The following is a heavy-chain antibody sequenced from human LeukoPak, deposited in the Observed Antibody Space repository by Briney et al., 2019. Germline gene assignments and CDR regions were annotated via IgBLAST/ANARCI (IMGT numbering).Heavy chain of an antibody. Sequence: SQTLSLTCAISGDSVSSNSAAWNWIRQSPSRGLEWLGRTYYRSKLYNDYAVSVKSRITINPDTSKNPFSLLLNSVTPEDTAVYYCARAVGRSYLEIYYFDYWGQGTLVTVSS. CDR2: TYYRSKLYN. CDR1: GDSVSSNSAA. CDR3: ARAVGRSYLEIYYFDY. V-gene: IGHV6-1*01. J-gene: IGHJ4*02. D-gene: IGHD1-26*01.